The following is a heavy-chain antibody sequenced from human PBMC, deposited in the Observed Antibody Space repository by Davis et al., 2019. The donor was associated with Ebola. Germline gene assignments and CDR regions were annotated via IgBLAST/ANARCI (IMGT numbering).Heavy chain of an antibody. CDR2: ISYSGST. V-gene: IGHV4-39*07. Sequence: MPGGSLRLSCTVSGGSISSSSYYWGCIRQPPGKGLEWIGSISYSGSTYYNPSLKSRVTISVDTSKNQFSLKLSSVTAADTAVYYCARVNYDFWSGYYSDNWFDPWGQGTLVTVSS. D-gene: IGHD3-3*01. CDR3: ARVNYDFWSGYYSDNWFDP. CDR1: GGSISSSSYY. J-gene: IGHJ5*02.